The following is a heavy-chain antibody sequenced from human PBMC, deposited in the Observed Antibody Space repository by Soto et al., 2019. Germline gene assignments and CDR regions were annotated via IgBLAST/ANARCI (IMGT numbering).Heavy chain of an antibody. Sequence: GGSLRLSCAASGFTFSSYAMSWVRQAPGKGLEWVSAISGSGGSTYYADSVKGRFTISRDNSKNTLYLQMNSLRAEDTAVYYCAKDGIMGSSRTIFGERVYYYYYMDVWGKGTTVTVSS. CDR3: AKDGIMGSSRTIFGERVYYYYYMDV. D-gene: IGHD3-3*01. V-gene: IGHV3-23*01. CDR2: ISGSGGST. J-gene: IGHJ6*03. CDR1: GFTFSSYA.